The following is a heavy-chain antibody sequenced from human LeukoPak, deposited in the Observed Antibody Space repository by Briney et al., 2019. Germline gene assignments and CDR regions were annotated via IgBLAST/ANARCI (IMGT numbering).Heavy chain of an antibody. CDR1: GYTFTRHY. J-gene: IGHJ4*02. Sequence: ASVKVSCKASGYTFTRHYMHWARQAPGQGLEWMGLINPTGDATRYARKFQGRVTMTRGTSTSTDYMELRSLRSEDTAIYYCARVHFHQSWYYFDYWGQGTLVTVSS. V-gene: IGHV1-46*01. CDR3: ARVHFHQSWYYFDY. CDR2: INPTGDAT.